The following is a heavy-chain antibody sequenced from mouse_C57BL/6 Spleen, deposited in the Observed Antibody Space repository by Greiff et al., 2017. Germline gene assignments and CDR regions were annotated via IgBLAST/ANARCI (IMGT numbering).Heavy chain of an antibody. Sequence: EVHLVESGGGLVKPGGSLKLSCAASGFTFSSYAMSWVRQTPEKRLEWVATISDGGSYTYYPDNVKGRVTISRDNAKNNLYLQMSHLKSEDTAMYYYARKDYGSYFDYWGQGTTLTVSS. J-gene: IGHJ2*01. CDR1: GFTFSSYA. CDR3: ARKDYGSYFDY. CDR2: ISDGGSYT. D-gene: IGHD1-1*01. V-gene: IGHV5-4*01.